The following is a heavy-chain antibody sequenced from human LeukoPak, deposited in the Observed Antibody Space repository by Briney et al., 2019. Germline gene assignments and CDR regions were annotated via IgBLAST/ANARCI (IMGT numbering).Heavy chain of an antibody. CDR2: IIPIFGTA. Sequence: SVEVSCKASGGTFSSYAISWVRQAPGQGLEWMGGIIPIFGTANYAQKFQGRVTITTDESTSTAYMELSSLRSEDTAVYYCARDSSRGYYFDYWGQGTLVTVSS. CDR1: GGTFSSYA. D-gene: IGHD2-2*01. CDR3: ARDSSRGYYFDY. V-gene: IGHV1-69*05. J-gene: IGHJ4*02.